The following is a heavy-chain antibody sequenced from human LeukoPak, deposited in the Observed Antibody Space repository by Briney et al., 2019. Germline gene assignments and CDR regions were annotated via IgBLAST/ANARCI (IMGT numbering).Heavy chain of an antibody. CDR2: IIPIFGTA. D-gene: IGHD3-10*01. V-gene: IGHV1-69*05. CDR3: ATEARDYYYYMDV. Sequence: ASVKVSCKASGGTFSSYAISWVRQAPGQGLEWMGRIIPIFGTANYAQKFQGRVTVTTDESTSTAYMALSSLRSEDTAVYYCATEARDYYYYMDVWGKGTTVTVSS. J-gene: IGHJ6*03. CDR1: GGTFSSYA.